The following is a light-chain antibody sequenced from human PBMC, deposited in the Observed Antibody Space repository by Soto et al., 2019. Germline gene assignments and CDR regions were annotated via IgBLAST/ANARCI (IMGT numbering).Light chain of an antibody. CDR2: VNNDGTF. V-gene: IGLV4-69*01. CDR3: QTWDTGIRL. Sequence: QPVLTQSPSASASLGASVNLTCTLSSGHTYSAIAWHQHQPQKGPRYLMKVNNDGTFFKGAGVPDRFSGSSSGAERYLTISSLQSEDEADYYCQTWDTGIRLFGGGTKLTVL. J-gene: IGLJ3*02. CDR1: SGHTYSA.